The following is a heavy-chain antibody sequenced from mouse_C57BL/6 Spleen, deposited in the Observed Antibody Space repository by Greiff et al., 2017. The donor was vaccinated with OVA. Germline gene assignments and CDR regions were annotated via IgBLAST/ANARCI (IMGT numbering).Heavy chain of an antibody. Sequence: EVKLVESGGGLVKPGGSLKLSCAASGFTFSSYAMSWVRQTPEKRLEWVATISDGGSYTYYPDNVKGRFTISRDNAKNNLYLQMSHLKSEDTAMYYCARDLGDYDNYWGQGTTLTVSS. CDR3: ARDLGDYDNY. CDR1: GFTFSSYA. CDR2: ISDGGSYT. V-gene: IGHV5-4*01. D-gene: IGHD2-4*01. J-gene: IGHJ2*01.